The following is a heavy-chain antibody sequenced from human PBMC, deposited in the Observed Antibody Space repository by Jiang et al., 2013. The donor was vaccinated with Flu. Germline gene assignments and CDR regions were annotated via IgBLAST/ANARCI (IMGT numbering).Heavy chain of an antibody. CDR1: GGSISSNSYY. D-gene: IGHD3-22*01. J-gene: IGHJ3*02. CDR2: IYHSGMT. CDR3: ARDRKMFYFDSSGHDGAFDI. Sequence: ETLSLTCTVSGGSISSNSYYWGWIRQPPGKGLDWIGSIYHSGMTYYSPSLKSRVTISVDTSKNQVSLKLSSVTAADTAVYYCARDRKMFYFDSSGHDGAFDIWG. V-gene: IGHV4-39*07.